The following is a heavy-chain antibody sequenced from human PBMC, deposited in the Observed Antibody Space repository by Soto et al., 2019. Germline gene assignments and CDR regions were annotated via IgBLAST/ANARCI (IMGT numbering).Heavy chain of an antibody. CDR3: ARGPPVVVPAATVVDY. D-gene: IGHD2-2*01. V-gene: IGHV4-34*01. CDR2: INHSGST. CDR1: GGSFSGYY. Sequence: PSETLSLTCAVYGGSFSGYYWSWIRQPPGKGLEWIGEINHSGSTNYNPSLKSRVTISVDTSKNQFSLKLSSVTAADTAVHYCARGPPVVVPAATVVDYWGQGTLVTSP. J-gene: IGHJ4*02.